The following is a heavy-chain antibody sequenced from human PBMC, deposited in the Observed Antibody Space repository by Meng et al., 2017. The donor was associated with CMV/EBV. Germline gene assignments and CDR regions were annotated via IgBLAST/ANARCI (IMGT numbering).Heavy chain of an antibody. V-gene: IGHV3-11*01. Sequence: GGSLRLSCAASGFRFSDYYMSWIRQAPGKGLEWISYISNSGSPIYNADSVKGRFTISRDNAKNSLYLQMNSLRAEDTALYYCARATIFGVAPADAFDIWGQGTMVTVSS. CDR3: ARATIFGVAPADAFDI. J-gene: IGHJ3*02. CDR2: ISNSGSPI. D-gene: IGHD3-3*01. CDR1: GFRFSDYY.